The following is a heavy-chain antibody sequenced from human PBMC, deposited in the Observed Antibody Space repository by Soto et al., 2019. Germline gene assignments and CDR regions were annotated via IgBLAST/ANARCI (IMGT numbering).Heavy chain of an antibody. CDR2: TYYRSKWYS. CDR1: GESVSKNSAA. Sequence: SQTLSLTCAFSGESVSKNSAAWNCIRQSPSRGLEWLGRTYYRSKWYSDYAESVKSRNTINPHTSKNQFSLQLNSATPEDTAVYYCARLGIRYYQLTQCHSFDYWGQGALVTVSS. D-gene: IGHD2-2*01. V-gene: IGHV6-1*01. CDR3: ARLGIRYYQLTQCHSFDY. J-gene: IGHJ4*02.